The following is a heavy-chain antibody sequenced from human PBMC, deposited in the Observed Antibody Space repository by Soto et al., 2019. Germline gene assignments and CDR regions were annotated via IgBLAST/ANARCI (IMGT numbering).Heavy chain of an antibody. V-gene: IGHV3-23*01. D-gene: IGHD3-9*01. J-gene: IGHJ4*02. Sequence: GGSLRLSCAASGFTFSSYAMSWVRQAPGKGLEWVSAISGSGGSTYYADSVKGRFTISRDNSKNTLYLQMNSLRAEDTAVYYCARDGYDILTGGFDYWGQGTLVTVSS. CDR3: ARDGYDILTGGFDY. CDR2: ISGSGGST. CDR1: GFTFSSYA.